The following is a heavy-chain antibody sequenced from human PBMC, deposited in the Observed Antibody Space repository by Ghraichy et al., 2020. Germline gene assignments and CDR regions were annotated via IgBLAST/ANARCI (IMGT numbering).Heavy chain of an antibody. Sequence: GGSLRLACVASGFTVSSNYMSWVRQAPGEGLEWVSLIYTAVDTTHADSVKGRFTISRDNSKNTLHLQMNSQRAEDTAVYYCARGVVAGTWTFDSWGQGTMVTVSS. J-gene: IGHJ3*02. D-gene: IGHD6-19*01. V-gene: IGHV3-66*01. CDR2: IYTAVDT. CDR3: ARGVVAGTWTFDS. CDR1: GFTVSSNY.